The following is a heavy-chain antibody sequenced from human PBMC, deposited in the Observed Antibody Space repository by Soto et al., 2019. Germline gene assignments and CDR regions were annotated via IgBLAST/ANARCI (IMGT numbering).Heavy chain of an antibody. D-gene: IGHD3-16*01. Sequence: QVQLQQWGAGLLKPSETLSLTCAVYGGSFSGYYWSWIRQPPGKGLEWIGEINHSGSTNYNPSLKSRVTTSVDTAKNQFSLKLSFVTAADTAVYYCARLTPPRGWPPHYAYRDYWGQGTLVTVSS. CDR1: GGSFSGYY. V-gene: IGHV4-34*01. CDR3: ARLTPPRGWPPHYAYRDY. J-gene: IGHJ4*02. CDR2: INHSGST.